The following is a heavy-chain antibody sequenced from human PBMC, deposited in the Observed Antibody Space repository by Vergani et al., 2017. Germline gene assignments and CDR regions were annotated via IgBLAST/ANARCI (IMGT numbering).Heavy chain of an antibody. V-gene: IGHV4-4*07. CDR1: VGSISIYY. D-gene: IGHD2-2*01. CDR3: ARDYGSSTSCFLDY. J-gene: IGHJ4*02. CDR2: IYTSGST. Sequence: QVQLQESGPGLVKPSETLSLTCTVSVGSISIYYWSWIRQPAGKGLEWIGRIYTSGSTNYNPSLKSRVTMSVDTSKNQFSLKLSSVTAADTAVYYCARDYGSSTSCFLDYWGQGTLVTVSS.